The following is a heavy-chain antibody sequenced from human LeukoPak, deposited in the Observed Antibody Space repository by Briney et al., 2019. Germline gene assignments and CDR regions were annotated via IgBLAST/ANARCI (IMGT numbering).Heavy chain of an antibody. D-gene: IGHD3-22*01. CDR3: ARESSSGRGYAFDI. CDR1: GGTFSSYA. Sequence: ASVKVSCKASGGTFSSYAISWVRQAPGQGLEWMGRIIPIFGIANYAQKFQGRVTITADKSASTAYMELSSLRSEDTAVYYCARESSSGRGYAFDIWGQGTMVTVSS. CDR2: IIPIFGIA. V-gene: IGHV1-69*04. J-gene: IGHJ3*02.